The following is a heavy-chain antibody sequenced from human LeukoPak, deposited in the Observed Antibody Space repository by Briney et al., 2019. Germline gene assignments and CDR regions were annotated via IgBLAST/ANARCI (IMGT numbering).Heavy chain of an antibody. Sequence: SETLSLTCTVSGGSISSYYWSWIRQPPGKGLEWIGYAYTSGSTNYNPSLKSRVTISVDTSKNQFSLKLSSVTAADTAVYYCARQRIAAADIYYFDYWGQGTLVTVSS. D-gene: IGHD6-13*01. V-gene: IGHV4-4*09. CDR1: GGSISSYY. CDR2: AYTSGST. J-gene: IGHJ4*02. CDR3: ARQRIAAADIYYFDY.